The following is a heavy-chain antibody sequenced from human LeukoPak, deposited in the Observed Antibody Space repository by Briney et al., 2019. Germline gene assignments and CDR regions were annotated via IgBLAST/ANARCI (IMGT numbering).Heavy chain of an antibody. CDR1: GFTFSSYE. Sequence: GGSLRLSCAASGFTFSSYEMNWVRQAPGKGLEWVSYISSSGSTIYYADSVKGRFTISRDNAKTSLYLQMNSLRAEDTAVYYCAKGFVLRYFDRSQPFDYWGQGTLVTVSS. J-gene: IGHJ4*02. CDR3: AKGFVLRYFDRSQPFDY. CDR2: ISSSGSTI. V-gene: IGHV3-48*03. D-gene: IGHD3-9*01.